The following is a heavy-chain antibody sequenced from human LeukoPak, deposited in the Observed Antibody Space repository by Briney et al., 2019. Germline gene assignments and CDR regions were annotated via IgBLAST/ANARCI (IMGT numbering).Heavy chain of an antibody. V-gene: IGHV1-69*13. CDR2: IIPIFGTA. Sequence: SVKVSCKASGGTFGSYAISWVRQAPGQGLEWMGGIIPIFGTANYAQKFQGRVTITADESTSTAYMELSSLRSEDAAVYYCARGYLGYYYYYMDVWGKGTTVTVSS. J-gene: IGHJ6*03. CDR3: ARGYLGYYYYYMDV. CDR1: GGTFGSYA. D-gene: IGHD7-27*01.